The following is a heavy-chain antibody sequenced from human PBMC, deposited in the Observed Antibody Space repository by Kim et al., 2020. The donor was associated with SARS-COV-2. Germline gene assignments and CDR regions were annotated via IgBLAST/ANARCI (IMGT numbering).Heavy chain of an antibody. CDR2: INPNSGGT. J-gene: IGHJ4*02. D-gene: IGHD3-3*01. V-gene: IGHV1-2*06. CDR3: ARDKEAIFGVVIIHYFDY. CDR1: GYTFTGYY. Sequence: ASVKVSCKASGYTFTGYYMHWVRQAPGQGLEWMGRINPNSGGTNYAQKFQGRVTMTRDTSISTAYMELSRLRSDDTAVYYCARDKEAIFGVVIIHYFDYWGQGTLVTVSS.